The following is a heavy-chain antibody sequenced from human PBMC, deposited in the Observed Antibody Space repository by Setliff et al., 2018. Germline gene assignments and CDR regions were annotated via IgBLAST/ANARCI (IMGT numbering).Heavy chain of an antibody. CDR1: GGPFTYTNNY. CDR2: IYNSGYT. CDR3: ASGLEFDY. Sequence: SETLSLTCSVSGGPFTYTNNYWGWIRQPPGKGLEWIGGIYNSGYTHYKPSLKSRATISVDTSKSQFSLNLSNVTAADTAVYYCASGLEFDYWGPGSLVTVSS. J-gene: IGHJ4*01. D-gene: IGHD1-1*01. V-gene: IGHV4-39*01.